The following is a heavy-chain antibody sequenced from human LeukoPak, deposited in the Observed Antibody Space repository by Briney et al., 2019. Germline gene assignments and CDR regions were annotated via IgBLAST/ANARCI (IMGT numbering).Heavy chain of an antibody. CDR1: GFTFSSYG. J-gene: IGHJ4*02. CDR2: ISYDGSNK. D-gene: IGHD6-13*01. V-gene: IGHV3-30*03. CDR3: AREYSSSWYLSPFDY. Sequence: GRSLRLSCAASGFTFSSYGMHWVRQAPGKGLEWVAVISYDGSNKYYADSVKGRFTISRDNSKNTLYLQMNSLRAEDTAVYYCAREYSSSWYLSPFDYWGQGTLVTVSS.